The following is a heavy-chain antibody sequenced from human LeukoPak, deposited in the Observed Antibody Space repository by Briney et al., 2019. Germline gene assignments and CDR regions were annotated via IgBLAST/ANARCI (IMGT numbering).Heavy chain of an antibody. CDR1: GGTFSSYA. CDR3: ARLEQQLVRGGNWFDP. V-gene: IGHV1-69*06. CDR2: IIPIFGTA. Sequence: GSSVKVSCKASGGTFSSYAISWVRQAPGQGLEWMGGIIPIFGTANYAQKFQGRVTITADKSTSTAYMELSSLRSEDTAVYYCARLEQQLVRGGNWFDPWGQGTLVTVSS. D-gene: IGHD6-13*01. J-gene: IGHJ5*02.